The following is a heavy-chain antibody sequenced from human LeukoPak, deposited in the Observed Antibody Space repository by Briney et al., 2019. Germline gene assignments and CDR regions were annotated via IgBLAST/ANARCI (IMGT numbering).Heavy chain of an antibody. CDR1: GGHYRGSY. D-gene: IGHD5-12*01. Sequence: SDTVSLMCAVYGGHYRGSYWRGMRQPPGRGVAGIGEINHSACYNHIPPLKRRVTLSVDTSKNHFSLKLSSVTAADTAVYYCAGNLSGYGFDYWGQGTLVTVSS. CDR2: INHSACY. V-gene: IGHV4-34*01. CDR3: AGNLSGYGFDY. J-gene: IGHJ4*02.